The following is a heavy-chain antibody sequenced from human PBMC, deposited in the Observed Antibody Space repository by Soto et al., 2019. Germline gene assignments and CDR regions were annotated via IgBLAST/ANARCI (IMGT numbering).Heavy chain of an antibody. CDR2: ISGSGRST. J-gene: IGHJ4*02. D-gene: IGHD3-16*02. CDR1: GFTFSSYS. V-gene: IGHV3-21*04. Sequence: PGGSLRLSCAASGFTFSSYSMNWVRQAPGKGLEWVATISGSGRSTYYADSVKGRFTISRDNSKNTLYLQMGNLRIEDTAIYYCESTSEGGLIVVPYFAYWGQGTLVTVSS. CDR3: ESTSEGGLIVVPYFAY.